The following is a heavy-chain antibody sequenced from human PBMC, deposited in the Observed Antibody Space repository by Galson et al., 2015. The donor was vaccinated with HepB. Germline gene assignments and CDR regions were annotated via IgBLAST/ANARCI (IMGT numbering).Heavy chain of an antibody. V-gene: IGHV3-11*01. J-gene: IGHJ4*02. CDR2: ISHSGTTV. Sequence: SLRLSCAASGFTFSDYYMSWMRQAPGKGLEWLSYISHSGTTVCHADSLKGRFSISRDNAKNSLYLQMNSLRAEDTAVYYCARGLGGYWGQGTLVTVSS. CDR1: GFTFSDYY. CDR3: ARGLGGY. D-gene: IGHD2-15*01.